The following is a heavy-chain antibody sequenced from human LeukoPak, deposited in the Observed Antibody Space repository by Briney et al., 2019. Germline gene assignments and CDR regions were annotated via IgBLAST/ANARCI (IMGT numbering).Heavy chain of an antibody. CDR2: ISYDGSNK. V-gene: IGHV3-30-3*01. CDR3: ARPLYYYDSSGYWPDAFDT. Sequence: PGGSLRLSCAASGFTFSSYAMHWVRQAPGKGLEWVAVISYDGSNKYYADSVKGRFTISRDNSKNTLYLQMNSLRAEDTAVYYCARPLYYYDSSGYWPDAFDTWGQGTMVTVSS. CDR1: GFTFSSYA. D-gene: IGHD3-22*01. J-gene: IGHJ3*02.